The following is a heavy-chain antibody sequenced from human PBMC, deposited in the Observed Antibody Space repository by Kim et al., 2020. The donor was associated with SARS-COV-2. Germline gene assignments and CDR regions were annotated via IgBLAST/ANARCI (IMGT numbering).Heavy chain of an antibody. CDR3: AKDVAAQYYFYGMDV. Sequence: GGSLRLSCAASGFTFSSYGMHWVRQAPGKGLEWVAIISYDGSNKYYADSVKGRFTISRDNSKNTLYLQMNSLRAEDTALYYCAKDVAAQYYFYGMDVWGQGTTVTVSS. CDR1: GFTFSSYG. J-gene: IGHJ6*02. CDR2: ISYDGSNK. D-gene: IGHD6-6*01. V-gene: IGHV3-30*18.